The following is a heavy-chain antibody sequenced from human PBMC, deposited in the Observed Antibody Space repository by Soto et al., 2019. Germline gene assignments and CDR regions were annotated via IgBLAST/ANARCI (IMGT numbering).Heavy chain of an antibody. CDR3: AKSSVYGDYALDP. D-gene: IGHD4-17*01. Sequence: GGSLRLSCAASGFTFSSYGMHWVRQAPGKGLEWVAVISYDGSNKYYADSVKGRFTISRDNSKNTLYLQMNSLRAEDTAVYYCAKSSVYGDYALDPWGQGTLVTVSS. J-gene: IGHJ5*02. CDR2: ISYDGSNK. V-gene: IGHV3-30*18. CDR1: GFTFSSYG.